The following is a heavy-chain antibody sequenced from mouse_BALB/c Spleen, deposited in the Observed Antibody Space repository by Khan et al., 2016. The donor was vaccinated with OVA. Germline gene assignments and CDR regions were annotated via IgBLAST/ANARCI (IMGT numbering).Heavy chain of an antibody. D-gene: IGHD2-13*01. Sequence: QVQLKESGAELVRPGSSVKISCKASGYSFSRSWMNWVKQRPGQGLEWIGQSYPGNGDANYNEKFNGKVTLTADKSSNTAYLQLNSLTSEDSAVYFCARWVGDGFTYWGNGTLVTVSA. V-gene: IGHV1-82*01. CDR1: GYSFSRSW. J-gene: IGHJ3*01. CDR2: SYPGNGDA. CDR3: ARWVGDGFTY.